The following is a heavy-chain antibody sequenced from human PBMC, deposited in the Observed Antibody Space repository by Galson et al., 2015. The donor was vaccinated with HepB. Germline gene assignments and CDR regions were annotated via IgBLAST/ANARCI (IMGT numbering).Heavy chain of an antibody. CDR3: ARDPGRLAARPFDF. CDR1: GFNLKTYT. J-gene: IGHJ4*02. V-gene: IGHV3-21*06. CDR2: ITPDGDDI. Sequence: SLRLSCAASGFNLKTYTINWVRQTPGKGLEWVSSITPDGDDIYYADSVKARFTISRGNSKNSVFLHMNSLRGDDTALYFCARDPGRLAARPFDFWGQGTQVTVSS. D-gene: IGHD6-6*01.